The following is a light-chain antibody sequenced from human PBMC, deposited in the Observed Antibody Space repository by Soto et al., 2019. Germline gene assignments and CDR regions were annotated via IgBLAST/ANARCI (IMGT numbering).Light chain of an antibody. CDR2: DAS. Sequence: DIQMTQSPSTLSSSVGDRVTITCRASQSISGWLALYQQRPGKAPKLLIYDASSLESGVPSRFGGTRSGTEFSLTISRLQPDDFATYYCQQYNSLPYTFGHGTKLEIK. V-gene: IGKV1-5*01. CDR3: QQYNSLPYT. CDR1: QSISGW. J-gene: IGKJ2*01.